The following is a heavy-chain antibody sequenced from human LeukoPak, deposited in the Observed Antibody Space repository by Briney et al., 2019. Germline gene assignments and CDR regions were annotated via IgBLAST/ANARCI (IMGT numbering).Heavy chain of an antibody. Sequence: GGSLRLSCAASGFTFSSYEMNWVRQAPGKGLEWVSYISSSGSTIYYADSVKGRFTISRGNAKNSLYLQMNSLRAEDTAVYYCARGRTTLWVDYWGQGTLVTVSS. CDR3: ARGRTTLWVDY. J-gene: IGHJ4*02. V-gene: IGHV3-48*03. CDR2: ISSSGSTI. D-gene: IGHD2/OR15-2a*01. CDR1: GFTFSSYE.